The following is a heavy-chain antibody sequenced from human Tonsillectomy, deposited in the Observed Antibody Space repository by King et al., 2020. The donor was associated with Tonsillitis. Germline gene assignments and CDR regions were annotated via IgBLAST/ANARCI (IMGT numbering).Heavy chain of an antibody. CDR1: GDSISTSNSY. V-gene: IGHV4-39*07. Sequence: QLQESGPGLVKPSGTLSLTCTVSGDSISTSNSYWGWIRQPPGKGLEWIGTIYYSGSTYYNPSLKSRVTISLDTSQNQFSLNLNSVTAADTALYYCARSGATGTTEYWGQGTLVTVSS. CDR3: ARSGATGTTEY. J-gene: IGHJ4*02. CDR2: IYYSGST. D-gene: IGHD1-1*01.